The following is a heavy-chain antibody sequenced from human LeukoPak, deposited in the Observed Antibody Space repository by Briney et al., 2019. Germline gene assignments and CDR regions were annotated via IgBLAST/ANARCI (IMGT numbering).Heavy chain of an antibody. D-gene: IGHD3-10*01. CDR2: IYYSGST. CDR1: GGSISSYY. Sequence: SETLSLTRTVSGGSISSYYWSWTRQPPGKGLEWIGYIYYSGSTNYNPSLKSRVTISVDTSKNQFSLKLSSVTAADTAVYYCARGSGVRPYYYYYYGMDVWGQGTTVTVSS. V-gene: IGHV4-59*08. J-gene: IGHJ6*02. CDR3: ARGSGVRPYYYYYYGMDV.